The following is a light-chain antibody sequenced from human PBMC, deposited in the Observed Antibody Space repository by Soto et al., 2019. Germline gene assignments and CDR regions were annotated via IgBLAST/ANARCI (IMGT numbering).Light chain of an antibody. J-gene: IGLJ2*01. Sequence: SYELTQPPSVSVAPGQTARITSGGSDIGSESVHWYHQKPGQAPVLVVYVDSDRPSGIPERLSGSNSGDTASLTISRVEVGDEADYHCQVWDRSGDLPHVVVGGGTKLTVL. CDR2: VDS. CDR1: DIGSES. V-gene: IGLV3-21*02. CDR3: QVWDRSGDLPHVV.